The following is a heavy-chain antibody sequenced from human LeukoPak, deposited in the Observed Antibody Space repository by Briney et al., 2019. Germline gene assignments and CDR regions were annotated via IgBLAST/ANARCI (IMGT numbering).Heavy chain of an antibody. CDR2: INPNSGGT. D-gene: IGHD4-17*01. V-gene: IGHV1-2*02. J-gene: IGHJ6*02. Sequence: VSCKAXXYTFTXYYMHWVRQAPGQGLEWMGWINPNSGGTNYAQKFRGRVTMTRDTSISTAYMELSRLRSDDTAVYYCARDLRTAVTTVSYYYYGMDVWGQGTTVTVSS. CDR3: ARDLRTAVTTVSYYYYGMDV. CDR1: XYTFTXYY.